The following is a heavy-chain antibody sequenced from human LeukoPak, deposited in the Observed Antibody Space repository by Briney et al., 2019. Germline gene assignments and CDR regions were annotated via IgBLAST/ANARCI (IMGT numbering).Heavy chain of an antibody. CDR3: ARGPDGAYYFDS. V-gene: IGHV5-51*01. J-gene: IGHJ4*02. CDR2: IYPGDSNT. D-gene: IGHD1-14*01. CDR1: GYSFTSYW. Sequence: GESLKISCKGSGYSFTSYWIGWVRQMPGNALEWMGIIYPGDSNTRYSSSFQGQVTISADKSISTAYLQWTSLKASDTALYFCARGPDGAYYFDSWGQGTLVSVSS.